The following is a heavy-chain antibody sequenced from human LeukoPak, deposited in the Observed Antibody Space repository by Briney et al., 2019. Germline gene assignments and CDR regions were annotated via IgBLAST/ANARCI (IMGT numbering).Heavy chain of an antibody. V-gene: IGHV1-46*01. CDR1: GYIFTNYY. Sequence: ASVKVSCKASGYIFTNYYMHWVRQAPGQGLEWMGIINPSGGSTTYAQKFQGRVTMTRDTSTSTVYMEVSSLRSEDTAVYYCARGLADHYCSSTSCHGAFDYWGQGTLVTVSS. J-gene: IGHJ4*02. CDR3: ARGLADHYCSSTSCHGAFDY. D-gene: IGHD2-2*01. CDR2: INPSGGST.